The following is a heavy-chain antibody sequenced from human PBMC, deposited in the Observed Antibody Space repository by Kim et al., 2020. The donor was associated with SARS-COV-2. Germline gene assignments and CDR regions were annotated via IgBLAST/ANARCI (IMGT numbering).Heavy chain of an antibody. J-gene: IGHJ6*02. D-gene: IGHD6-13*01. CDR3: AKDIASAATDYYYGLDV. Sequence: GGSLRLSCEASGFTFSSYAMNWVRQAPGKGLEWVAIIWYDERNKYYADSVRGRFTISRDNSKNTVCLQMNSLRPEDTALYYCAKDIASAATDYYYGLDVWGQGTTVTVSS. CDR2: IWYDERNK. V-gene: IGHV3-33*06. CDR1: GFTFSSYA.